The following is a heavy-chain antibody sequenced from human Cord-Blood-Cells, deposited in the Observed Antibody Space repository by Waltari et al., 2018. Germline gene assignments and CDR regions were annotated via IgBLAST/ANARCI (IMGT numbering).Heavy chain of an antibody. V-gene: IGHV4-59*08. CDR2: IYYSGST. Sequence: QVQLQESGPGLVKPSETLSLTCTVSGGSISSYYWSWIRQPPGKGLEWIGYIYYSGSTNYNPSLKSRVTISVDTSKNQCSLKLSSVTAADTAVYYCARGGYNLFDYWGQGTLVTVSS. CDR1: GGSISSYY. J-gene: IGHJ4*02. CDR3: ARGGYNLFDY. D-gene: IGHD5-12*01.